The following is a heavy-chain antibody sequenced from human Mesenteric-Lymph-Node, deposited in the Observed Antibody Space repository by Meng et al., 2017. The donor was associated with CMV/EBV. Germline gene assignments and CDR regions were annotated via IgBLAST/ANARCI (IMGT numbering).Heavy chain of an antibody. CDR1: GYTFTSYD. CDR3: AREPTVVPAAIAPGDYYGMDV. V-gene: IGHV1-2*02. J-gene: IGHJ6*02. CDR2: INPNSGGT. D-gene: IGHD2-2*01. Sequence: ASVKVSCKASGYTFTSYDINWVRQAPGQGLEWMGWINPNSGGTNYAQKFQGRVTMTRDTSISTAYMELSRLRSDDTAVYYCAREPTVVPAAIAPGDYYGMDVWGQGTTVTVSS.